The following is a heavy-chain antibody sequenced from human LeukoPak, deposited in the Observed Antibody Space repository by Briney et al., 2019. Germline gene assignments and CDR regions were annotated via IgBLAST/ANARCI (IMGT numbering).Heavy chain of an antibody. CDR1: GYTFTSNG. V-gene: IGHV1-18*01. CDR2: VSGQNGDR. D-gene: IGHD2-15*01. J-gene: IGHJ4*02. Sequence: ASVKVSCKASGYTFTSNGISWVRQAPGQGLEWMGWVSGQNGDRNYAQEFQGRVTMTTDTSTSTAYMELTSLRSDDTAVYFCARYCSGGRCSVFDYWGQGTLVTVSS. CDR3: ARYCSGGRCSVFDY.